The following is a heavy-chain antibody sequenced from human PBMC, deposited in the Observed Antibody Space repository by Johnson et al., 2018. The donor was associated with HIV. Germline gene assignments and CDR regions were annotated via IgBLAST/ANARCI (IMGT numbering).Heavy chain of an antibody. CDR3: AKEGDNYGGNWEAFDI. D-gene: IGHD4-23*01. CDR1: GFTFSSYG. CDR2: IWYDGSNK. V-gene: IGHV3-33*06. Sequence: QVQLVESGGGVVQPGGSLRLSCAASGFTFSSYGMHWVRQAPGKGLEWVAVIWYDGSNKYYADSVKGRFTISRDNSKNTLYLQMNSLRAEDTAVYYCAKEGDNYGGNWEAFDIWGQGTMVTVSS. J-gene: IGHJ3*02.